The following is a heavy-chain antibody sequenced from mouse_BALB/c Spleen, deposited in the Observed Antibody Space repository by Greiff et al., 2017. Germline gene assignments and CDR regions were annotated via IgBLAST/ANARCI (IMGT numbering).Heavy chain of an antibody. CDR2: IWAGGST. V-gene: IGHV2-9*02. J-gene: IGHJ1*01. Sequence: QVQLKESGPGLVAPSQSLSITCTVSGFSLTSYGVHWVRQPPGKGLEWLGVIWAGGSTNYNSALMSRLSISKDNSKSQVFLKMNSLQTDDTAMYYCAREGYGPYWYFDVWGAGTTVTVSS. D-gene: IGHD2-10*02. CDR3: AREGYGPYWYFDV. CDR1: GFSLTSYG.